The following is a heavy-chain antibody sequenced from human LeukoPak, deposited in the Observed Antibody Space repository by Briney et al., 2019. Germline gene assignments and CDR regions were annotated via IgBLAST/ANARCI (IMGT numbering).Heavy chain of an antibody. V-gene: IGHV3-30*04. D-gene: IGHD6-19*01. CDR1: GFTFSTHS. CDR2: ISYDGSNK. J-gene: IGHJ4*02. Sequence: GGSLRLSCAASGFTFSTHSMHWVRQAPGKGLQWVAAISYDGSNKNYADSVKGRFTISRDNSKNTLYLQMNSLRAEDTAVYYCARGLRIAVAGNIDYWGQGTLVTVSS. CDR3: ARGLRIAVAGNIDY.